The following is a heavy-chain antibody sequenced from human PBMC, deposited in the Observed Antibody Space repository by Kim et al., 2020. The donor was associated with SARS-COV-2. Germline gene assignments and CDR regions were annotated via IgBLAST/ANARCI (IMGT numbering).Heavy chain of an antibody. CDR1: GFTFSTYS. CDR2: INSNGDSA. V-gene: IGHV3-23*01. J-gene: IGHJ4*02. D-gene: IGHD3-10*01. Sequence: GGSLRLSCAASGFTFSTYSMTWVRQAPGKGLESVSVINSNGDSAYYADSVKGRFTISRDNTKNTLYLQMNSLRGEDTAVYYCAKRHGSGSYHNLFFDYWGQGSLVTVSS. CDR3: AKRHGSGSYHNLFFDY.